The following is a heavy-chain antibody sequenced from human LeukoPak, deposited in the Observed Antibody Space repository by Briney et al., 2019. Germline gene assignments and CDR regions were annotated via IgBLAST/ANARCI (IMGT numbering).Heavy chain of an antibody. V-gene: IGHV4-34*01. CDR2: INHSGST. Sequence: PSETLSLTCAVYGGSFSGYYWSWIRQPPGKGLEWIGEINHSGSTNYNPSLKSRVTISVDTSKNQFSLKLSSVTAADTAVYYCARHELVPLPWFGGVIRENWFDPWGQGTLVTVSS. D-gene: IGHD3-10*01. J-gene: IGHJ5*02. CDR3: ARHELVPLPWFGGVIRENWFDP. CDR1: GGSFSGYY.